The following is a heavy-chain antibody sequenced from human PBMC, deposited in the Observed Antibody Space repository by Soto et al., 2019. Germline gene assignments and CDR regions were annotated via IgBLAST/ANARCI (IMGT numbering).Heavy chain of an antibody. CDR3: ARPSGYCSGGSCYPSDY. D-gene: IGHD2-15*01. CDR1: GFTFSSYW. V-gene: IGHV3-7*01. CDR2: IKQDGSEK. Sequence: PGGSLRLSCAASGFTFSSYWMSWVRQAPGKGLEWVANIKQDGSEKYYVDSVKGRFTISRDNAKNSLYLQMNSLRAEDTAVYYCARPSGYCSGGSCYPSDYWGQGTLVTVSS. J-gene: IGHJ4*02.